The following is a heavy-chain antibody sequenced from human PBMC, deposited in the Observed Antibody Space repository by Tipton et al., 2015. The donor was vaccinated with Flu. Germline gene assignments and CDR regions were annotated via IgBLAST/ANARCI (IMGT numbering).Heavy chain of an antibody. D-gene: IGHD3-3*01. V-gene: IGHV4-39*07. CDR2: IYYSGST. CDR3: ARGTIFGVAH. Sequence: TLSLTCTVSGGSISSCSYDWGWIRQPPGKGLEGIGRIYYSGSTYYNPSLKSRVTISVDTSKNQFSLKLSSVTAADTAVYYCARGTIFGVAHWGQGNLVTVSS. J-gene: IGHJ1*01. CDR1: GGSISSCSYD.